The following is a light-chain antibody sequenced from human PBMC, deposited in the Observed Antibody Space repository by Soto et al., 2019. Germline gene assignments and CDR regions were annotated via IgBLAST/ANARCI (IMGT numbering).Light chain of an antibody. CDR3: VLYMGSGISV. CDR2: STN. V-gene: IGLV8-61*01. CDR1: SGSVSTSHS. Sequence: QTVVSQEPSFSVSPGGTVTLTCGLSSGSVSTSHSPSWYQQTPGQAPRTLIYSTNTRSSGVPDRFSGSILGNKAALTITGAQADDVSDYYCVLYMGSGISVFGGGTKLTVL. J-gene: IGLJ2*01.